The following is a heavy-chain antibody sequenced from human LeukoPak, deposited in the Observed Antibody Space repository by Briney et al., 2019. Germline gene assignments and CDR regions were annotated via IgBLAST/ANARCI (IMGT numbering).Heavy chain of an antibody. V-gene: IGHV3-9*01. D-gene: IGHD3-22*01. CDR3: ASRGSSGTFDY. Sequence: SLRLSCAASGFTFDDYAMHWVRQAPGKGLEWVSGISWNSGSIGYADSVKGRFTISRDNAKNSLYLQMSSLRAEDTALYYCASRGSSGTFDYWGQGTLVTVSS. J-gene: IGHJ4*02. CDR1: GFTFDDYA. CDR2: ISWNSGSI.